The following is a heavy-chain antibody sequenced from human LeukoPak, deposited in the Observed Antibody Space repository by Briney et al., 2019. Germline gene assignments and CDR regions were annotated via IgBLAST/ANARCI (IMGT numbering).Heavy chain of an antibody. CDR3: ARHIMVRGVDYYYYMDV. CDR2: IYPSDSDT. V-gene: IGHV5-51*01. CDR1: GYSFTNYW. D-gene: IGHD3-10*01. J-gene: IGHJ6*03. Sequence: GESLKISCKSSGYSFTNYWIGWVRQMPGKGLEWMGIIYPSDSDTRYSPSFQGQVTISADKSISTAYLQWSSLKASDTAMYYCARHIMVRGVDYYYYMDVWGKGTTVTVSS.